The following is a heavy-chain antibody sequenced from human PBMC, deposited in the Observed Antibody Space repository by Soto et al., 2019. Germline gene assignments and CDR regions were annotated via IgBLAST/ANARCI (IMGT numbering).Heavy chain of an antibody. D-gene: IGHD5-12*01. Sequence: SETLSLTCTVSGGSISSGGYYWSWIRHHPGKGLEWIGYIYYSGSTYYNPSLKSRVTISVDTSKNQFSLKLSSVTAADTAVYYCARDATDIVATSYFDYWGQGTQVTVSS. V-gene: IGHV4-31*03. CDR3: ARDATDIVATSYFDY. CDR2: IYYSGST. J-gene: IGHJ4*02. CDR1: GGSISSGGYY.